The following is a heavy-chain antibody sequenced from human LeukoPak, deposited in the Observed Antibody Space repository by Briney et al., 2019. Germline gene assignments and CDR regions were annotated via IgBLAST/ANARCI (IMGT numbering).Heavy chain of an antibody. CDR1: GFIFSSYG. J-gene: IGHJ4*02. Sequence: GGSLRLSCAASGFIFSSYGMHWVRQAPGKGLEWVAVIWFYGSKEYYGDSVKCRFSVSRDNSKNMLFLQMTGMRVDDTAVYYCARGPSHYYYFDYWGQGPLVTVSS. D-gene: IGHD2/OR15-2a*01. CDR3: ARGPSHYYYFDY. V-gene: IGHV3-33*01. CDR2: IWFYGSKE.